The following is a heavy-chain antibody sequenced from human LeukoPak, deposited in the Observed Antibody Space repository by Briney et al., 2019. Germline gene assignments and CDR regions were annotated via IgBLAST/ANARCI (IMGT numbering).Heavy chain of an antibody. Sequence: PSETLSLTCTVSGGSISSGDYYWSWIRQPPGKGLEWIGYIYYSGSTYYNPSLKSRVTISVDTSKNQFSLKLSSVTAADTAVYYCARWEASGYGYFDYWGQGTLVTVSS. V-gene: IGHV4-30-4*02. CDR2: IYYSGST. J-gene: IGHJ4*02. CDR1: GGSISSGDYY. CDR3: ARWEASGYGYFDY. D-gene: IGHD5-12*01.